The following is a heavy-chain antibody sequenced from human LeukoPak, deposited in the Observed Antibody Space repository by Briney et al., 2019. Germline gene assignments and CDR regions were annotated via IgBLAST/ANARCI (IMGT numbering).Heavy chain of an antibody. Sequence: PSETLSLTCTVSGYSISSGYYWGWIRSPPGKGLEWIGSIYHSGSTYYNPSLKSRVTISVDTSTNQFSLRVNSVTAADTAVYYCARDHGTTGTTAAFDIWGQGTMVTVSS. J-gene: IGHJ3*02. CDR2: IYHSGST. CDR1: GYSISSGYY. D-gene: IGHD1-1*01. CDR3: ARDHGTTGTTAAFDI. V-gene: IGHV4-38-2*02.